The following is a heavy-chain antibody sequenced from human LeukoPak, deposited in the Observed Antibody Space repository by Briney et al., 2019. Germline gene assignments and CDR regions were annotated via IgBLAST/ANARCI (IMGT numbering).Heavy chain of an antibody. CDR1: GFTVSSHY. J-gene: IGHJ4*02. D-gene: IGHD4-23*01. Sequence: GGSLRLSCAASGFTVSSHYMNWVRQAPGKGLEWVSVIYSGGSTYYADTVKGRFTISRDNSKNTLYLQMNSLRAVDTAVYYCARDRSTVGFDYWGQGTLVTVSS. CDR3: ARDRSTVGFDY. V-gene: IGHV3-66*01. CDR2: IYSGGST.